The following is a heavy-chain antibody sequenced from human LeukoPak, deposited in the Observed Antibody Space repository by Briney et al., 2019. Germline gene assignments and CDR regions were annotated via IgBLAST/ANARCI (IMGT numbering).Heavy chain of an antibody. CDR1: GGSISSYY. CDR2: IYYSGST. Sequence: PSETLSLTCTVSGGSISSYYWSWIRHPPGKGMEWIGFIYYSGSTNYNPSLKSRVTISVDTSKNQFSLRLSSVIAADTAVYYCASPGIVAAGTDRGFDYWGQGILVTVSS. CDR3: ASPGIVAAGTDRGFDY. J-gene: IGHJ4*02. D-gene: IGHD6-13*01. V-gene: IGHV4-59*01.